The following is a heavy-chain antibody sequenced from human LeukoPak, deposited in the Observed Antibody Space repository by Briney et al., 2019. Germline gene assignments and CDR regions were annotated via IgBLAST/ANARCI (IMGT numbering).Heavy chain of an antibody. CDR2: MNPNSGNT. J-gene: IGHJ4*02. CDR3: ARGSGYDILTGYYDF. V-gene: IGHV1-8*03. D-gene: IGHD3-9*01. CDR1: GYTLTSYD. Sequence: ASVKVSFKASGYTLTSYDINWVRQATGQGLEWMGWMNPNSGNTGYAQKFQGRVTITRNTSISTAYMELSSLRSEDTAVYYCARGSGYDILTGYYDFWGQGTLVTVSS.